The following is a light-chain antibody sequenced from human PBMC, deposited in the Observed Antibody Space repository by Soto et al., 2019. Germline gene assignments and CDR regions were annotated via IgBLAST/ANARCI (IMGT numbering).Light chain of an antibody. CDR2: GAS. CDR3: QQYGSSPQT. J-gene: IGKJ2*01. V-gene: IGKV3-20*01. CDR1: QSVDSNY. Sequence: EIVLTQSPGTLSLSPGEGATLSCRASQSVDSNYFAWYQHKPGQAPRLLIYGASSRATGIPDRFSGGGSGTDFTLTISRLEPEDFVVYYCQQYGSSPQTFGQGTKLEIK.